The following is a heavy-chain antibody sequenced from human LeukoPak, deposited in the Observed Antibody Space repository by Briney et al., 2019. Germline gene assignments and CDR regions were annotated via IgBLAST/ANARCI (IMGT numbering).Heavy chain of an antibody. D-gene: IGHD6-19*01. Sequence: ASVKVSCTTSGYTFSAYYIYWVRQAPGQGLEWMGYINPDNGDTQYARKFQGRVTMTRDTSISTAFMELTRLKSDDTAVYYCAREAATSGWSCDFWGQGALVTVSS. CDR3: AREAATSGWSCDF. CDR2: INPDNGDT. CDR1: GYTFSAYY. J-gene: IGHJ4*02. V-gene: IGHV1-2*02.